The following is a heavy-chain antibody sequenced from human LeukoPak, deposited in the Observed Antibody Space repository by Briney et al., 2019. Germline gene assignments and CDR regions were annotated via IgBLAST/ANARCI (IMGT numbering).Heavy chain of an antibody. D-gene: IGHD2-21*02. CDR2: IMPMFGKA. CDR1: GGTFSSYD. Sequence: SVKVSCKASGGTFSSYDISWVRQAPGQGLEWMGGIMPMFGKANYAQKFQGRVTTTADKATSTAYMELRSLRSDDTAVYYCARDRLKGHCGGDCYSGAFDIWGQGTMVTVSS. CDR3: ARDRLKGHCGGDCYSGAFDI. V-gene: IGHV1-69*06. J-gene: IGHJ3*02.